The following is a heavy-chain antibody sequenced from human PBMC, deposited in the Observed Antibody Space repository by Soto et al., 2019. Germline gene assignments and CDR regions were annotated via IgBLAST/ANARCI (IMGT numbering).Heavy chain of an antibody. Sequence: ASVKVSCKASGYIFTEYSMPWVRQAPGQGSEWMGWLKPKSGGTKYAQNFQGRATMPRDTSISTAYIELSRLRSDDRAGFYCATEESKVDYSGTPYSPREFWGPGTQFTVPP. J-gene: IGHJ4*02. CDR3: ATEESKVDYSGTPYSPREF. D-gene: IGHD2-15*01. CDR2: LKPKSGGT. V-gene: IGHV1-2*02. CDR1: GYIFTEYS.